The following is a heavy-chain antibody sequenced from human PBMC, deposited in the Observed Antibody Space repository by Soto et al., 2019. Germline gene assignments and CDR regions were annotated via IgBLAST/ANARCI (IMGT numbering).Heavy chain of an antibody. CDR1: GCTFISYA. D-gene: IGHD1-20*01. CDR3: ATPITGTPWGWFDP. Sequence: PGGSLRLSCAAPGCTFISYAMSWVRQAPGKGLEWVSAISGSGGSTYYADSVKGRFTISRDNSKNTLYLQMNSLRAKDTAVYYCATPITGTPWGWFDPWGQGTLVTVSS. CDR2: ISGSGGST. J-gene: IGHJ5*02. V-gene: IGHV3-23*01.